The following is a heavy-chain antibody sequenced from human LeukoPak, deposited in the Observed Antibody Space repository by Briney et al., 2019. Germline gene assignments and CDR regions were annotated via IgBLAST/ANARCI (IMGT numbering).Heavy chain of an antibody. J-gene: IGHJ4*02. CDR2: INPNSGGT. CDR1: GYTFTGYY. Sequence: GESLKISCKGSGYTFTGYYMHWVRQAPGQGLEWMGWINPNSGGTNYAQKFQGRVTMTRDTSISTAYMELSRLRSDDTAVYYCARNQMGIAVAGLFDYWGQGTLVTVSS. CDR3: ARNQMGIAVAGLFDY. D-gene: IGHD6-19*01. V-gene: IGHV1-2*02.